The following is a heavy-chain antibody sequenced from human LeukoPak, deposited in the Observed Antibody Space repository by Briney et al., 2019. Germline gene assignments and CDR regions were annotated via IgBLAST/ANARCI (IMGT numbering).Heavy chain of an antibody. CDR3: ARAIAARPGYWPRNWFDP. J-gene: IGHJ5*02. CDR2: ITYSGST. V-gene: IGHV4-59*12. D-gene: IGHD6-6*01. CDR1: GYSISSYY. Sequence: SSETLSLTCTVSGYSISSYYWSWIRQPPGKGLEWIGYITYSGSTDYNPSLRSRVTISVDTSKNQFSLKLSSVTAADTAVYYCARAIAARPGYWPRNWFDPWGQGTLVTVSS.